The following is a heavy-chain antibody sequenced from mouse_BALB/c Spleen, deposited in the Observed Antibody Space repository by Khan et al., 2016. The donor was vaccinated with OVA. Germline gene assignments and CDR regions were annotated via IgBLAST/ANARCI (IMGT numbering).Heavy chain of an antibody. CDR3: ARRGLQWDFDY. J-gene: IGHJ2*01. CDR2: INPSTGYT. V-gene: IGHV1-7*01. Sequence: QLKQSGAELAKPGASVKMSCKASGYTFINYWILWIKQRPGQGLEWIGYINPSTGYTEYNQNFKDKATLTADKSSSTAYMQLSSLTSEDSTVYYCARRGLQWDFDYWGQGTTLTVSS. D-gene: IGHD1-3*01. CDR1: GYTFINYW.